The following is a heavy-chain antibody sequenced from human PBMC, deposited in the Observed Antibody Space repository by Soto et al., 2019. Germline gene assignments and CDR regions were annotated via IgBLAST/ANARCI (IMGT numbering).Heavy chain of an antibody. V-gene: IGHV1-2*02. CDR1: GYTFTDYY. Sequence: ASVKVSCKASGYTFTDYYIHWVRQAPGQGLEWMGWINPNSGGTNYAQKFKGRVTMKRDTSISTAYMELSRLISDDTAVYYCARGDVRVVASFDPWAQGALVTLS. CDR3: ARGDVRVVASFDP. D-gene: IGHD2-15*01. J-gene: IGHJ5*02. CDR2: INPNSGGT.